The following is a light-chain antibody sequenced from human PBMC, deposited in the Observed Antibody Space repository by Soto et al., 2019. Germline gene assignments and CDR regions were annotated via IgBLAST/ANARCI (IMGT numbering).Light chain of an antibody. J-gene: IGKJ5*01. CDR2: AAS. CDR1: QGISSY. Sequence: AIRMAQSPYSLSASRGDIVTITCRASQGISSYLAWYQQKPGKAPKLLIYAASTLQSGVPSRFSGSGSGTDFALTISCLQSEDFATYYCQQYYSYPITFGQGTRLEI. V-gene: IGKV1-8*01. CDR3: QQYYSYPIT.